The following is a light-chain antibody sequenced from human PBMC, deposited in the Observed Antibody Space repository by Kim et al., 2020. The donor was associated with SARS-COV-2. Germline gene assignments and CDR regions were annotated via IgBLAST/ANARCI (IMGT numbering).Light chain of an antibody. Sequence: QSVLTQPPSASGAPGQRVTISCSGGSSNIGSNTVNWYQQLPGTAPKLLIYSNNQRPSGVSERFSGSKSDTSASLAISGLQSEDEGDYHCAAWDDSLNGRVFGGGTKLTVL. CDR3: AAWDDSLNGRV. CDR1: SSNIGSNT. J-gene: IGLJ3*02. CDR2: SNN. V-gene: IGLV1-44*01.